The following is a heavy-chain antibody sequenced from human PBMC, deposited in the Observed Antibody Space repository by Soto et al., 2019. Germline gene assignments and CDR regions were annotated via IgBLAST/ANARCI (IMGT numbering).Heavy chain of an antibody. CDR1: GFTFSSYA. CDR3: AKEEGRVATLFDY. V-gene: IGHV3-23*01. J-gene: IGHJ4*02. Sequence: GGSLRLSCAASGFTFSSYAMSWVRQAPGKGLEWVSAISGSGGSTYYADSGKGRVTLSRDNSKNTLYLQMNSLRAEDTAVYYCAKEEGRVATLFDYWGQGTLVTVSS. D-gene: IGHD5-12*01. CDR2: ISGSGGST.